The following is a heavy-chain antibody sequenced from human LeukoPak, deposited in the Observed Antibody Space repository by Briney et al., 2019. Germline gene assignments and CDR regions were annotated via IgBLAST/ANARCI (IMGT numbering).Heavy chain of an antibody. D-gene: IGHD5-12*01. V-gene: IGHV4-61*01. CDR1: RASVSSGYYY. Sequence: SETLSLTCTLSRASVSSGYYYWSWIRQPPGKGLEWIGYIYYRGNTEYNPSLKSRVTISIQTSNNQFFLNLGSVTAADTAVYYCPRMEAWVGGTNGPRGYDSWGQGTLVTVSS. CDR2: IYYRGNT. CDR3: PRMEAWVGGTNGPRGYDS. J-gene: IGHJ4*02.